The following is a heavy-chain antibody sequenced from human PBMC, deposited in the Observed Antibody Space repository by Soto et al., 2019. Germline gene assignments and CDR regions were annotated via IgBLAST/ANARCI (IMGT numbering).Heavy chain of an antibody. Sequence: GGSLRLSCAASGFTFSSYSMNWVRQAPGKGLEWVSSISSSSSYIYYADSVKGRFTISRDNAKSSLYLQMNSLRAEDTAVYYCARRDYDFGSGYPFDYWAQGTLVTVSS. CDR3: ARRDYDFGSGYPFDY. CDR1: GFTFSSYS. CDR2: ISSSSSYI. J-gene: IGHJ4*02. D-gene: IGHD3-3*01. V-gene: IGHV3-21*01.